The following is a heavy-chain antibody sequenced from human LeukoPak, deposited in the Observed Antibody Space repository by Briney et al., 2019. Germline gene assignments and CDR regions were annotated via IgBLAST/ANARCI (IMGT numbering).Heavy chain of an antibody. CDR1: GFTFSSYG. J-gene: IGHJ3*02. V-gene: IGHV3-30*18. CDR2: ISYDGSHK. CDR3: AKDMGGTSFAFDI. Sequence: PGGSLRLSCAASGFTFSSYGIFWVRQAPGKGLEWVAVISYDGSHKYYADSVKGRFTISRDNSKNTLYLQMNSLRAEDTAVYYCAKDMGGTSFAFDIWGQGTMVTVSS. D-gene: IGHD1-1*01.